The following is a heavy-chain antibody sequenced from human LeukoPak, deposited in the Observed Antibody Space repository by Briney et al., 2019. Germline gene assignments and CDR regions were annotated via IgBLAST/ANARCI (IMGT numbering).Heavy chain of an antibody. CDR3: ARSESIAVAGAINDY. V-gene: IGHV4-59*08. CDR1: GGSISSYY. D-gene: IGHD6-19*01. J-gene: IGHJ4*02. CDR2: IYYSGSA. Sequence: SETLSLTCTVSGGSISSYYWSWIRQPPGKGLEWIGYIYYSGSANYNPSLKSRVTISVDTSKNQFSLKLSSVTAADTAVYYCARSESIAVAGAINDYWGQGTLVIVSS.